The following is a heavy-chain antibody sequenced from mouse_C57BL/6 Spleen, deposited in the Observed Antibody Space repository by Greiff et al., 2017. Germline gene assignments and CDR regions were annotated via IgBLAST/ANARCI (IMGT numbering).Heavy chain of an antibody. J-gene: IGHJ3*01. CDR1: GYSITNGNHW. V-gene: IGHV3-4*01. CDR2: ISSSGST. D-gene: IGHD1-1*01. Sequence: DVKLVESGPALVKPSQTVSLTCTVTGYSITNGNHWWNWIRQVSGSKLEWIGYISSSGSTDSNPSLKSRISITRDTSKNQLFLQLNSVTTEDIATYYCARGLTTVVAKGFAYWGQGTLVTVSA. CDR3: ARGLTTVVAKGFAY.